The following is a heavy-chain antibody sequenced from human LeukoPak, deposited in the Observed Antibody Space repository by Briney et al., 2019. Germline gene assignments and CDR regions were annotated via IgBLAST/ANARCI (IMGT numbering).Heavy chain of an antibody. V-gene: IGHV1-2*02. CDR1: GYTFTGYY. CDR3: AREECSSTSCRYYFDY. CDR2: INPNSGGT. Sequence: ASVKVSCKASGYTFTGYYMHWVRQAPGQGLEWMGWINPNSGGTNYAQKFQGRGTMTRDTSISTAYMELSRLRSDDTAVYYCAREECSSTSCRYYFDYWGQGTLVTVSS. J-gene: IGHJ4*02. D-gene: IGHD2-2*01.